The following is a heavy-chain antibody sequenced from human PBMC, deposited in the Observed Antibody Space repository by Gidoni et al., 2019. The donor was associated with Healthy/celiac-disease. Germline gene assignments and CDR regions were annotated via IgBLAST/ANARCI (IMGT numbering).Heavy chain of an antibody. CDR2: CDPEDGET. D-gene: IGHD2-21*01. CDR1: GYTRTELS. V-gene: IGHV1-24*01. J-gene: IGHJ3*02. Sequence: VQLLRSGAEVKKPGASVKVSCKVSGYTRTELSMHWVRQAPGKGLACMGGCDPEDGETIYALKFQGSVTMTEDTSTDTADMELSSLRSEDTAVYYCATVRPHVVRDFDIWGQGTMVTVSS. CDR3: ATVRPHVVRDFDI.